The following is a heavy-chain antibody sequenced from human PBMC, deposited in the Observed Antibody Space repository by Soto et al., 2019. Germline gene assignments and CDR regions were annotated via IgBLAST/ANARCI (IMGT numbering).Heavy chain of an antibody. J-gene: IGHJ1*01. V-gene: IGHV1-3*01. CDR1: GYNFISHA. CDR2: INGGSGNT. D-gene: IGHD3-10*01. CDR3: ARWQGAMGSGSYYAFGDFHH. Sequence: QVHLVQSGAEVKKPGASVKVFCKTSGYNFISHAMHWVRQAPGQGLEWMGWINGGSGNTKYSQKFQDRVTITSDTSAGKVDLELSRLIFEDTAVYYCARWQGAMGSGSYYAFGDFHHWGQGTLVIVSS.